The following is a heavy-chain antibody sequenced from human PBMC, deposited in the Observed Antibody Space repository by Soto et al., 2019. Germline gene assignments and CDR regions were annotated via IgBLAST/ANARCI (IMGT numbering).Heavy chain of an antibody. V-gene: IGHV5-51*01. CDR3: TRSRGYCSANSCLDFDY. CDR2: FYPGDSNI. J-gene: IGHJ4*01. CDR1: GYSFTTYW. Sequence: GESLKISCRGSGYSFTTYWIGWVRQMPGRGLEWMGMFYPGDSNIKYSPSFQGQVTISADKSISTAYLQWSSLKASDTAMYYCTRSRGYCSANSCLDFDYWAHGTLVTVSS. D-gene: IGHD2-15*01.